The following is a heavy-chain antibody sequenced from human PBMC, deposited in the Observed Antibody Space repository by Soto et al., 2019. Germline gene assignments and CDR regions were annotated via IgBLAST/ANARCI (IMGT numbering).Heavy chain of an antibody. CDR2: ISSSSSTI. J-gene: IGHJ4*02. Sequence: GGSLRLSCAASGFTFSSYSMNWVRQAPGKGLEWVSYISSSSSTIYYADSVKGRFTISRDNAKNSLYLQMNSLRAEDTAVYYCARDHANLEYYYDSSGYRRPSFDYWGQGT. D-gene: IGHD3-22*01. V-gene: IGHV3-48*01. CDR1: GFTFSSYS. CDR3: ARDHANLEYYYDSSGYRRPSFDY.